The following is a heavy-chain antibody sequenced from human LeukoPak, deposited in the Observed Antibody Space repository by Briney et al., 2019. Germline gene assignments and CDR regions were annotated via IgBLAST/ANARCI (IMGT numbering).Heavy chain of an antibody. D-gene: IGHD2-15*01. CDR3: ARATGGSYPLDY. CDR2: INHSGST. V-gene: IGHV4-34*01. Sequence: SETLSLTCAIYGGSFSGYYWSWIRQPPGKGLEWIGEINHSGSTNYNPSLKSRVTISVDTSKNLFSLKLSSVTAADTAVYYCARATGGSYPLDYWGQGTLVTVSS. CDR1: GGSFSGYY. J-gene: IGHJ4*02.